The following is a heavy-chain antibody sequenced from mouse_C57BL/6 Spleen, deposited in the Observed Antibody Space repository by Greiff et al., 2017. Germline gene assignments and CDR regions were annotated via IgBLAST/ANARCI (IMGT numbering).Heavy chain of an antibody. D-gene: IGHD2-4*01. J-gene: IGHJ2*01. Sequence: VQLQQSGAELVRPGTSVKMSCKASGYTFTNYWIGWAKQRPGHGLEWIGDIYPGGGYTNYNEKVKGKATLTADKSSSTAYMQFSSLTSEDSAIYYCARKRDDYDFDYWGQGTTLTVSS. CDR2: IYPGGGYT. CDR1: GYTFTNYW. V-gene: IGHV1-63*01. CDR3: ARKRDDYDFDY.